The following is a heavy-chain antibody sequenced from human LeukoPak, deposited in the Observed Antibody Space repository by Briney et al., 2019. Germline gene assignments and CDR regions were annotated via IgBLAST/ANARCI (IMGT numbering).Heavy chain of an antibody. Sequence: SVRASCKVSGGTFSSYAISWVRQAPGQGLEWMGGIIPIFGTANYRQKFQGRGTITADESTSTAYMELSSLRSEDTAVYYCARDYYDSRAFDYWGQGTLVTVSS. CDR2: IIPIFGTA. J-gene: IGHJ4*02. D-gene: IGHD3-22*01. CDR3: ARDYYDSRAFDY. CDR1: GGTFSSYA. V-gene: IGHV1-69*01.